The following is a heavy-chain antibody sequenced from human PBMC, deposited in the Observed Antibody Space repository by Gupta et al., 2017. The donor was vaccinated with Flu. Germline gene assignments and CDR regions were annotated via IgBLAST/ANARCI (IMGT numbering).Heavy chain of an antibody. CDR2: INPNSYVT. CDR1: GYTFTGYY. J-gene: IGHJ5*01. CDR3: ARDRSGAPQRGTTWSYNWFDP. D-gene: IGHD1-26*01. V-gene: IGHV1-2*02. Sequence: QVQLVQSGAEVKKPGASVKVSCKASGYTFTGYYMHWVRQAPGSGPEWIGWINPNSYVTNYAQKFQGRGTMTKDRTISTAYMELSSLRSDDTAVYYCARDRSGAPQRGTTWSYNWFDPWGQGTLVTVSS.